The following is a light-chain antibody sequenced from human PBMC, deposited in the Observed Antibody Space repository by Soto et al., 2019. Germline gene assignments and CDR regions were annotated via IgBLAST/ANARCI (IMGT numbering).Light chain of an antibody. J-gene: IGKJ1*01. Sequence: DILMTQSPSTLSASVGDIVTITCRASQTISTLLAWYQQRPGKAPNLLIYKASSLESGVPSRFSGSGSGTEFTLTITILQPDDFATYFCQQYSTYPWTFGQGTKVEVK. CDR1: QTISTL. CDR2: KAS. V-gene: IGKV1-5*03. CDR3: QQYSTYPWT.